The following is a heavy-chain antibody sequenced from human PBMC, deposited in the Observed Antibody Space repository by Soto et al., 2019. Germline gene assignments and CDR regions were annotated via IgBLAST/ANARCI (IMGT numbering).Heavy chain of an antibody. Sequence: ASVTGSFKASGYTFTSYDINWVRQATGQGLEWMGWMNPNSGNTGYAQKFQGRVTMTRNTSISTAYMELSSLRSEDTAVYYCARVWYGYCIGGSCHRGMDVWGQGTTVTV. D-gene: IGHD2-15*01. V-gene: IGHV1-8*01. CDR2: MNPNSGNT. J-gene: IGHJ6*02. CDR3: ARVWYGYCIGGSCHRGMDV. CDR1: GYTFTSYD.